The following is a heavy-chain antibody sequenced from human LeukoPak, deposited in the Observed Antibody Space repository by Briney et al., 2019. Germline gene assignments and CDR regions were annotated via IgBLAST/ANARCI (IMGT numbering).Heavy chain of an antibody. J-gene: IGHJ4*02. CDR2: IKQDGSEK. D-gene: IGHD5-12*01. CDR3: ARVGNGYVMDY. Sequence: RSGGSLRLSCAASGFTFSRYWMSWVRQAPGKGLEWVANIKQDGSEKYYVDSVKGRFTISRGNAKNSLYLQMNSLRAEDTAVYYCARVGNGYVMDYWGQGTLVTVSS. CDR1: GFTFSRYW. V-gene: IGHV3-7*01.